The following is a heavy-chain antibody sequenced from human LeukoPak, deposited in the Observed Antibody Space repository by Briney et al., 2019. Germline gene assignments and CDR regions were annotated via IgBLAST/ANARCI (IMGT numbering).Heavy chain of an antibody. Sequence: SETLSLTCAVSGGSISSSSYYCGWIRQPPGKGLEWIGSIYYSGSTYYNPSLKSRVTISVDTSKNQFSLKLSSVTAADTAVYYCARDRGAGIVGATPQGSYFDYWGQGTLVTVSS. CDR2: IYYSGST. D-gene: IGHD1-26*01. CDR3: ARDRGAGIVGATPQGSYFDY. J-gene: IGHJ4*02. CDR1: GGSISSSSYY. V-gene: IGHV4-39*02.